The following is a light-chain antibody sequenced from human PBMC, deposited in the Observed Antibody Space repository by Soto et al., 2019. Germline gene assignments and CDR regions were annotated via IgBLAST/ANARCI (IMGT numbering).Light chain of an antibody. CDR1: SRDVGAYDY. V-gene: IGLV2-14*03. CDR3: CSYADGSIYF. CDR2: YVD. J-gene: IGLJ1*01. Sequence: LTQPASVSGSPGQSITISCTGTSRDVGAYDYVSWYLQYPDKAPQLLIYYVDHRPSGVSSRFSGSKSGNTASLTISGLQAEDEGDYYCCSYADGSIYFFGTGTKVTV.